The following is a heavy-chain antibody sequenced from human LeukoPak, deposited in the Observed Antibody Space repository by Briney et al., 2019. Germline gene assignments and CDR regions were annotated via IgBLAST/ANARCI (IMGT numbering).Heavy chain of an antibody. CDR3: ARAPYGGGFDY. CDR2: IDSGGNT. CDR1: GFTVSSNY. V-gene: IGHV3-53*01. D-gene: IGHD3-10*01. J-gene: IGHJ4*02. Sequence: GGSLRLSCAASGFTVSSNYMSWVRQAPGKGLEWVSLIDSGGNTYYADSVKGRFTVSRDNSKNTLYFQLNSLRAEDTAVYYCARAPYGGGFDYWGQGTLVTVSS.